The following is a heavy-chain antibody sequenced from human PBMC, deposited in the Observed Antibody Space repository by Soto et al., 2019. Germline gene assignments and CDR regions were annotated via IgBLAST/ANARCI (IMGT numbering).Heavy chain of an antibody. CDR1: GYTFTSYG. CDR2: ISAYNGNT. Sequence: ASVKVSCKASGYTFTSYGISWVRQAPGQGLEWMGWISAYNGNTNYAQKLQGRVTMTTDTSTSTVFMELSSLRSADTAVYYCARTGYCTNGVCYTPFDYWGQGTLVTVSS. J-gene: IGHJ4*02. V-gene: IGHV1-18*01. D-gene: IGHD2-8*01. CDR3: ARTGYCTNGVCYTPFDY.